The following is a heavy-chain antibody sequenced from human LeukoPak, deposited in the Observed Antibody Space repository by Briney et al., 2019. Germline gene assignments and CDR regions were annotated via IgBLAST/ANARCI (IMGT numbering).Heavy chain of an antibody. D-gene: IGHD5-12*01. J-gene: IGHJ4*02. CDR2: IKQDGSEK. V-gene: IGHV3-7*01. CDR3: ARDISSDGYNFGGQDY. Sequence: GGSLRLSCAASGFTFSSYWMSWVRQAPGKGLEWVANIKQDGSEKYYVDSVKGRFTISRDNAKNSLYLQMNSLRAEDTAVYYCARDISSDGYNFGGQDYWGQGTLVTVSS. CDR1: GFTFSSYW.